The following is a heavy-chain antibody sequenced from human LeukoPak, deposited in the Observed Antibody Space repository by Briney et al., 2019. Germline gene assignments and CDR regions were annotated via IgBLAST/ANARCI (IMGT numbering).Heavy chain of an antibody. CDR2: ITGSGDTT. D-gene: IGHD5-18*01. CDR3: AKAKTQAMVLPGNY. CDR1: GFTFSNYA. Sequence: GGSLRLSCAASGFTFSNYAMNWVRQAPGKGLEWVSTITGSGDTTYYADSVKGRFTISRDNSKNTLYLQMNVLRAEDTAVYYCAKAKTQAMVLPGNYWGQGTLVTVSS. V-gene: IGHV3-23*01. J-gene: IGHJ4*02.